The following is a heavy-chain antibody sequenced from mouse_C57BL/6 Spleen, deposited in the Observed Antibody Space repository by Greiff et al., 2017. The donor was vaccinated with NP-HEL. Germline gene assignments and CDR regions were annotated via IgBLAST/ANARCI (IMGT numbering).Heavy chain of an antibody. D-gene: IGHD4-1*01. V-gene: IGHV2-2*01. Sequence: QVQLKESGPGLVQPSQSLSITCTVSGFSLTSYGVHWVRQSPGKGLEWLGVIWSGGSTDYNAAFISRLSISKDNSKSQVFFKMNSLQADDTAIYYCARVSPGRDYAMDYWGQGTSVTVSS. CDR1: GFSLTSYG. CDR3: ARVSPGRDYAMDY. CDR2: IWSGGST. J-gene: IGHJ4*01.